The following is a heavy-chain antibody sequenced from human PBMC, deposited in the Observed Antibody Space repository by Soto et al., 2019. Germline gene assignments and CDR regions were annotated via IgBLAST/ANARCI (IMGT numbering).Heavy chain of an antibody. J-gene: IGHJ4*02. V-gene: IGHV3-30*18. CDR2: ISYDGSNK. D-gene: IGHD6-13*01. CDR3: AKDLSSTAYY. Sequence: QAPGKGLEWVAVISYDGSNKYYADSVKGRFTISRDNSKNTLYLQMNSLRAEDTAVYYCAKDLSSTAYYWGQGTLVTVSS.